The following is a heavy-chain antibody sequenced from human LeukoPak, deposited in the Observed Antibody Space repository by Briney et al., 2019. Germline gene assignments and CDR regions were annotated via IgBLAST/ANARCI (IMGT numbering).Heavy chain of an antibody. Sequence: ASVKVSCKASGYTFTNYYMHWVRQAPGQGLEWMGIINPSGGSTSYAQKFQGRVTMTRDMSTSTVYMELSSLRSEDTAVYYCARARITMVRGVIITPNWFDPWGQGTLVTVSS. D-gene: IGHD3-10*01. J-gene: IGHJ5*02. V-gene: IGHV1-46*01. CDR2: INPSGGST. CDR1: GYTFTNYY. CDR3: ARARITMVRGVIITPNWFDP.